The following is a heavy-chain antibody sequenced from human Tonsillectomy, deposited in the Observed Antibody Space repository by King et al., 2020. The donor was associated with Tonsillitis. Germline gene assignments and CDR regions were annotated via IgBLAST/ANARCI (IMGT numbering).Heavy chain of an antibody. CDR1: GFTFTSSA. V-gene: IGHV1-58*01. CDR3: AALGGYSGRYLGAFDI. D-gene: IGHD1-26*01. J-gene: IGHJ3*02. CDR2: IVVGSGNT. Sequence: QLVESGPEVKKPGTSVKVSCKASGFTFTSSAVQWVRQARGQRLEWIGWIVVGSGNTNYAQKFQERVTITRDMSTSTAYMELSSLRSEDTAVYYCAALGGYSGRYLGAFDIWGQGTMVTVSS.